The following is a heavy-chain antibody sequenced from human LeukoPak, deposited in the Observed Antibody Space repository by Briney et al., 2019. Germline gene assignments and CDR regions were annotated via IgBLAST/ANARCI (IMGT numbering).Heavy chain of an antibody. CDR2: IYYSGST. V-gene: IGHV4-59*01. D-gene: IGHD4-17*01. J-gene: IGHJ3*02. CDR3: ARVPDYGDYVRHAFDI. CDR1: GGSISSYY. Sequence: PSETLSLTCTVSGGSISSYYWSWIRQPPGKGLEWIGYIYYSGSTNYNPSLKSRVTISVDTSKNQFSLKLSSVTAADTAVYYCARVPDYGDYVRHAFDIWAKGQWSPSLQ.